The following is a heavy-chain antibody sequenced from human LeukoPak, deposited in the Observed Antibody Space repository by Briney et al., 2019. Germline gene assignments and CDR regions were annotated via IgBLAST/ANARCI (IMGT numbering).Heavy chain of an antibody. CDR2: INPSGGST. J-gene: IGHJ3*02. CDR1: GYTFTSYY. Sequence: GASVKVSCTASGYTFTSYYIHWVRQAPGQGLEWMGIINPSGGSTTYAQILQGRVTMTRDTSTSTVYMELSSLRSEDTAVYYCVRVVTPSAYDIWGQGTMVTVSS. V-gene: IGHV1-46*01. D-gene: IGHD2-21*02. CDR3: VRVVTPSAYDI.